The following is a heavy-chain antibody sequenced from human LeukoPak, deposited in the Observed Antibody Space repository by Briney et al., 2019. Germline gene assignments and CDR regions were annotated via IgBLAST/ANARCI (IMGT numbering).Heavy chain of an antibody. J-gene: IGHJ4*02. CDR2: INPTSGAT. CDR1: GYTFTSYY. D-gene: IGHD1-26*01. Sequence: ASVRVSCQAYGYTFTSYYVHWVRQAPGQGLEWMGWINPTSGATDYAQKFQGRVTMSSDTSRSTAYMELSSLRSDDTAVYYCARVTGSWELRYFDYWGQGDLVTVSS. CDR3: ARVTGSWELRYFDY. V-gene: IGHV1-2*02.